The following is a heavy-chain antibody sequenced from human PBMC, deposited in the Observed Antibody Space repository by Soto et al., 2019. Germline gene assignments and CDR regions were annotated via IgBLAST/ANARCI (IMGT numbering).Heavy chain of an antibody. J-gene: IGHJ6*02. D-gene: IGHD2-2*01. CDR3: ARSQGSSTSLEIYYYYYYGMDV. CDR1: GGNFRSLA. Sequence: QVQLGQSGGEVKKPGSSVKVSCKASGGNFRSLAISLVRQAPGQGLEGVGGIIPISETTNYAQKFQGRVTITADESKSTAYMELSSLKSEDTAVYYCARSQGSSTSLEIYYYYYYGMDVWGQGTTVTVSS. V-gene: IGHV1-69*01. CDR2: IIPISETT.